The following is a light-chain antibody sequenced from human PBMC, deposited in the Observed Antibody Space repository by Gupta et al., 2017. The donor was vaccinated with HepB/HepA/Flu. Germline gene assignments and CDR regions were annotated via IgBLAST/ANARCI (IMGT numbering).Light chain of an antibody. V-gene: IGKV2-28*01. J-gene: IGKJ1*01. Sequence: DVVLTQSPLSLPVTPGEPASISCRSSQSLVHRNGNNYLDWYLQKPGQAPQLLIYSGSNRASGVPDRFSGSGSGTDFTLKISRVEAEDVGVYYCRQDVQTFWTFGQGTKVEIK. CDR2: SGS. CDR1: QSLVHRNGNNY. CDR3: RQDVQTFWT.